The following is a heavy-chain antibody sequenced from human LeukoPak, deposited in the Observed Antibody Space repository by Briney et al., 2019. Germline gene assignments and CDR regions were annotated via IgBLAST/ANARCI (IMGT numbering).Heavy chain of an antibody. D-gene: IGHD2-2*01. CDR1: GGYFSGYY. J-gene: IGHJ6*03. CDR3: ARGPYCSTTSCYEGYYYYYYMDV. V-gene: IGHV4-34*01. CDR2: IDHSEST. Sequence: PSETLSLTCAVYGGYFSGYYWNWIRQPPGKGLEWIGEIDHSESTNYNPSLTSRVTISVDTSKNHLSLKLSSVTAADTAVYYCARGPYCSTTSCYEGYYYYYYMDVWGKGTTVTVSS.